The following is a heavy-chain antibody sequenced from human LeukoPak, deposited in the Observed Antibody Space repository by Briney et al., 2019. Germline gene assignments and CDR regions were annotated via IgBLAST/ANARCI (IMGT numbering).Heavy chain of an antibody. J-gene: IGHJ4*02. CDR1: GFTFSKYW. D-gene: IGHD6-19*01. V-gene: IGHV3-74*01. CDR3: ATKQWLAPPPDS. Sequence: GGPLRLSCAASGFTFSKYWMLWVRQAPGKGLESVSRVNTDGTVTTYADSVKGRFTVSRDNADNTMFLQMNSVRDEDTAVYYCATKQWLAPPPDSWGQGTPVTVSS. CDR2: VNTDGTVT.